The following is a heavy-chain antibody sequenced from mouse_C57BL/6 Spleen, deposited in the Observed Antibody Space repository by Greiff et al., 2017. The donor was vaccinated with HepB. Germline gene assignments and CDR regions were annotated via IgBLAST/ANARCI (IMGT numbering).Heavy chain of an antibody. Sequence: DVHLVESGGGLVQPGGSLKLSCAASGFTFSDYYMYWVRQTPEKRLEWVAYISNGGGSTYYPDTVKGRFTISRDNAKNTLYLQMSRLKSEDTAMYYCARYRYYFDYWGQGTTLTVSS. V-gene: IGHV5-12*01. CDR1: GFTFSDYY. CDR3: ARYRYYFDY. D-gene: IGHD2-14*01. CDR2: ISNGGGST. J-gene: IGHJ2*01.